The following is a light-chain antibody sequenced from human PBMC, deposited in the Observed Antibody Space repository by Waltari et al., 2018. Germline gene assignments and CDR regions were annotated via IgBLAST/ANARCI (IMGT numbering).Light chain of an antibody. CDR2: DVN. CDR3: CAYVGTSALYV. CDR1: SSDIGAYNS. V-gene: IGLV2-11*01. J-gene: IGLJ1*01. Sequence: QSALPQPRSVSGSPGQSVTISCTGTSSDIGAYNSVSWYQHHPGKAPKLIIYDVNKRPSVVPDRFSGSRSGYTASLTISGLQTADEADFYCCAYVGTSALYVFGTGTKVTVL.